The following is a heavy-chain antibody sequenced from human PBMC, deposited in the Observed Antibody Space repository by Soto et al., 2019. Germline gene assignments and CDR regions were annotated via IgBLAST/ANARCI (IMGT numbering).Heavy chain of an antibody. V-gene: IGHV3-48*02. CDR2: ISSSNSTI. CDR3: ARGGEDIVVVTAAENPYYYNYGMDV. Sequence: GSLRLSCAASGFTFSSYSMNWARQAPGKGREWVSYISSSNSTIYYAEYVNGRITITRENAKNSLYLQKNSLRDEDTAVYYCARGGEDIVVVTAAENPYYYNYGMDVWGQGTTVTVSS. CDR1: GFTFSSYS. D-gene: IGHD2-2*01. J-gene: IGHJ6*02.